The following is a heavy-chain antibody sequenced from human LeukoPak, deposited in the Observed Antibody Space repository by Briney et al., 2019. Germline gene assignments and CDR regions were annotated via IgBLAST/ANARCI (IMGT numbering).Heavy chain of an antibody. J-gene: IGHJ6*02. V-gene: IGHV3-7*03. Sequence: GGSLRLSCAASGFTFSSYWMTWVRQTPGKGLEWVANIREDGSEKNYVDSVKGRFTISRDNANNILYLQMNSLRAEDTAMYYCARDETKGSSWFYYYGMDVWAKGPRSPSP. CDR2: IREDGSEK. CDR3: ARDETKGSSWFYYYGMDV. CDR1: GFTFSSYW. D-gene: IGHD6-13*01.